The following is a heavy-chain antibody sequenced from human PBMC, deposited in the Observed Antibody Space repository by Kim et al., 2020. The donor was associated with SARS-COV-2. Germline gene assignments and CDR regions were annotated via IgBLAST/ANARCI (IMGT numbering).Heavy chain of an antibody. Sequence: GGSLRRSCAASGFTFSTYWMHWVRQAPGKGLVWVSRINTDGSSTGYADSVRGRFTISRDNGKNTLYLQMNSLRVEDTAVYYCARGLLSFGGVTVDYWGQG. CDR2: INTDGSST. J-gene: IGHJ4*02. CDR1: GFTFSTYW. V-gene: IGHV3-74*01. CDR3: ARGLLSFGGVTVDY. D-gene: IGHD3-16*01.